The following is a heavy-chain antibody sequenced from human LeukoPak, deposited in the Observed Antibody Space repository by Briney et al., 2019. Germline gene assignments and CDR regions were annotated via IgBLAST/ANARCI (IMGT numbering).Heavy chain of an antibody. V-gene: IGHV1-2*02. Sequence: ASVKVSCKASGYTFTSYGISWVRQAPGQGLEWMGWINPNSGGTNYAQKFQGRVTMTRDTSISTAYMELSRLRSDDTAVYYCARDRSSGWSEDYYYGMDVWGQGTTVTVSS. CDR1: GYTFTSYG. J-gene: IGHJ6*02. CDR2: INPNSGGT. CDR3: ARDRSSGWSEDYYYGMDV. D-gene: IGHD6-19*01.